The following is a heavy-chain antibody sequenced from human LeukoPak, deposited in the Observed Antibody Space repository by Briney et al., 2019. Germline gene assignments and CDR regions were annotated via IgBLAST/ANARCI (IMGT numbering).Heavy chain of an antibody. CDR3: ARGDDYGGKILDY. D-gene: IGHD4-23*01. V-gene: IGHV4-31*11. J-gene: IGHJ4*02. Sequence: VRLQESGPGLVKPSQTLSLTCAVSGGSISSGGYYWSWIRQRPGKGLEWIGYIYYSGSTYYNPSLKSRVIISGDTSKNQFSLKLSSVIAADTAVYYCARGDDYGGKILDYWGQGTLVTVSS. CDR2: IYYSGST. CDR1: GGSISSGGYY.